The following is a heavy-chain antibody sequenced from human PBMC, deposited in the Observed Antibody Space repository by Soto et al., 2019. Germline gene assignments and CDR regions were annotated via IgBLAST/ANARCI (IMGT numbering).Heavy chain of an antibody. CDR1: GGSISSSSYY. CDR2: IYYSGST. CDR3: ARQGIADHNNVSDLKSGGAVDY. V-gene: IGHV4-39*01. Sequence: SETLSLTCTVSGGSISSSSYYWGWIRQPPGKGLEWIGSIYYSGSTYYNPSLKSRVTISVDTSKNQFSLKLSSVTAADTAVYYCARQGIADHNNVSDLKSGGAVDYWGQGTLVTVSS. D-gene: IGHD6-13*01. J-gene: IGHJ4*02.